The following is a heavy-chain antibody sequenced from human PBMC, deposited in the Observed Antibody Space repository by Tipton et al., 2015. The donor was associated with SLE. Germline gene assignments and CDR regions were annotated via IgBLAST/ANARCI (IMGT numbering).Heavy chain of an antibody. CDR3: ARISSGSYCLDY. CDR1: GFTFSDYY. V-gene: IGHV3-11*04. D-gene: IGHD3-10*01. J-gene: IGHJ4*02. CDR2: ISSSGRTT. Sequence: SLRLSCTVSGFTFSDYYMSWVRQAPGKGLEWISQISSSGRTTYYADSVRGRFTISRDSAKNSLYLQMNSLRDEDTAVYFCARISSGSYCLDYWGQGTLVTVSS.